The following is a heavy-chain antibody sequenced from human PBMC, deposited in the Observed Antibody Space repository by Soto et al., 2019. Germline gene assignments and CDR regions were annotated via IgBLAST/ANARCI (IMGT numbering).Heavy chain of an antibody. V-gene: IGHV3-30-3*01. J-gene: IGHJ3*02. Sequence: QVQLVESGGGVVQPGRSLRLSCAASGFTFSSYAMHWVRQAPGKGLEWVAAISYDGSNKYYADSVKGRFTISRDNTKNTLYLQMNSLSAEDTAVYYCARTYSSSSDDAFDIWGQETMVTVSS. CDR2: ISYDGSNK. D-gene: IGHD6-6*01. CDR1: GFTFSSYA. CDR3: ARTYSSSSDDAFDI.